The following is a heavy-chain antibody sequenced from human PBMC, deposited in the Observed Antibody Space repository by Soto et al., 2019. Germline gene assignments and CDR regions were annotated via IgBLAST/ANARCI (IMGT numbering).Heavy chain of an antibody. V-gene: IGHV1-69*09. J-gene: IGHJ5*02. CDR1: GGTFSSSG. CDR3: ARDGLRTNYFDP. D-gene: IGHD3-16*01. CDR2: IVPSLDTT. Sequence: QVQLVQSGTEVKKPGSSVKVSCKASGGTFSSSGFSWVRQAPGQGLEWMGMIVPSLDTTKYAQKFQARVTITADQFTSTAYMELSSLRVDDTAVYYCARDGLRTNYFDPWGQGTLVSVSA.